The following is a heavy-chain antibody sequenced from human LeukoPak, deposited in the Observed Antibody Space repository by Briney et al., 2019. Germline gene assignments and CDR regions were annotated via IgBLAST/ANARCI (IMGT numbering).Heavy chain of an antibody. CDR3: ANLAAAGIDY. CDR2: INHSGST. CDR1: GGSFSGYY. J-gene: IGHJ4*02. D-gene: IGHD6-13*01. Sequence: SETLSLTCAVYGGSFSGYYWSWIRQPPGKGLEWIGQINHSGSTNYNPSLKSRVTISVDTSKNQFSLKLSSVTAADTAVYYCANLAAAGIDYWGQGTLVTVSS. V-gene: IGHV4-34*01.